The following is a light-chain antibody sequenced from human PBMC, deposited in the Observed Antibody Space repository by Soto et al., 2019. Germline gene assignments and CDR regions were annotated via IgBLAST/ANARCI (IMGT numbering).Light chain of an antibody. CDR1: QSITTY. V-gene: IGKV1-39*01. J-gene: IGKJ4*01. Sequence: DIQLTQSPCSLSASVGDRVTITCRAGQSITTYLNWYQQKPGKAPTLLIYAASRLQSGVPSRFSGSGSGTDFTLTISSLQPEDFATYYCQESDAFPYTFGGGTKVEIK. CDR3: QESDAFPYT. CDR2: AAS.